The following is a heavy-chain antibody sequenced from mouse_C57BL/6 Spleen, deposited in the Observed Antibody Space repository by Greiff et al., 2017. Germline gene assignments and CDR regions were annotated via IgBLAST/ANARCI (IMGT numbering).Heavy chain of an antibody. CDR3: AREGYYFDY. V-gene: IGHV5-4*01. CDR1: GFTFSSYA. CDR2: SSDGGSYT. Sequence: EVQVVESGGGLVKPGGSLKLSCAASGFTFSSYAMSWVCQTPEKRLEWVATSSDGGSYTYYPDNVKGRFTISRDNAKNNLYLQMSHLKSEATAMYYCAREGYYFDYWRQGTTLTVSS. D-gene: IGHD3-1*01. J-gene: IGHJ2*01.